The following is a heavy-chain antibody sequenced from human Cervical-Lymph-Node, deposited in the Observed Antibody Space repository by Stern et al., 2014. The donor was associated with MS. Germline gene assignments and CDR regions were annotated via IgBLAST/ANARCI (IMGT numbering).Heavy chain of an antibody. CDR1: GFIFSDHY. V-gene: IGHV3-11*01. D-gene: IGHD2-15*01. CDR2: ISSISSTI. Sequence: VQLVESGGGLVKPGGSLRLSCAASGFIFSDHYMSWIRQAPGKGLEWVSYISSISSTIYYADSVKGRFTISRDNAKNSLYLQVNSLRAEDTAVYYCARGGLIATQNYFDYWGQGTRVTVSS. CDR3: ARGGLIATQNYFDY. J-gene: IGHJ4*02.